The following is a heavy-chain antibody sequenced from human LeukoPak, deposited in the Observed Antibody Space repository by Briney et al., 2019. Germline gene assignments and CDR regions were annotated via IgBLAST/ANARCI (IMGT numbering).Heavy chain of an antibody. V-gene: IGHV3-48*04. J-gene: IGHJ3*02. CDR3: ARALVVVAAPDAFDI. Sequence: GGSLRLSCAASGFTFSSYSMNWVRQAPGKGLEWVSYISSSSSTIYYADSVKGRFTISRDNAKNSLYLQMDSLRAEDTAVYYCARALVVVAAPDAFDIWGQGTMVTVSS. CDR1: GFTFSSYS. D-gene: IGHD2-15*01. CDR2: ISSSSSTI.